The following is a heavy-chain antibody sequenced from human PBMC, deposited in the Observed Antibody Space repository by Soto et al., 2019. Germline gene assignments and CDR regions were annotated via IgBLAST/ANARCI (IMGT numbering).Heavy chain of an antibody. CDR1: GFAFSSYE. CDR3: AKATATGGGAFDI. V-gene: IGHV3-48*03. D-gene: IGHD2-8*02. CDR2: MSSGGGTI. J-gene: IGHJ3*02. Sequence: SLRLSCAGSGFAFSSYEMDWVRQAPGKGLEWIAYMSSGGGTIYYVDSVKGRFTISRDSSQNTVFLQVNSLTAGDTALYYCAKATATGGGAFDICGQGTMVTVSS.